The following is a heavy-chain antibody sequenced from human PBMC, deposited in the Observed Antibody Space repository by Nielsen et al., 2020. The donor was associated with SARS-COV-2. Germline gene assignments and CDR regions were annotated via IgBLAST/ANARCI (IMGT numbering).Heavy chain of an antibody. V-gene: IGHV1-18*01. J-gene: IGHJ3*02. Sequence: ASVKVSCKASGYTFTSYDINWVRQAPGQGLEWMGWISAYNGNTNYAQKLQGRVTMTTDTSTSTAYMELRSLRSDDTAVYYCARDNYSSSSGAFDIWGQGTMVTVSS. CDR1: GYTFTSYD. CDR2: ISAYNGNT. D-gene: IGHD6-6*01. CDR3: ARDNYSSSSGAFDI.